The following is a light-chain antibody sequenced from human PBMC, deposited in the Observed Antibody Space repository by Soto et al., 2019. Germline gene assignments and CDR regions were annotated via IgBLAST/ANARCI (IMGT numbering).Light chain of an antibody. Sequence: QNVVTQEPSLTVSPGGTVTLTCASSTGAVTSGYYPNWFQQKTGQAPRALIYSTSNKASWTPARFSGSLLGGKAALTLSGVQPEDEAEYYCLLYYGGAGVFGGGTKLTVL. V-gene: IGLV7-43*01. CDR1: TGAVTSGYY. J-gene: IGLJ3*02. CDR2: STS. CDR3: LLYYGGAGV.